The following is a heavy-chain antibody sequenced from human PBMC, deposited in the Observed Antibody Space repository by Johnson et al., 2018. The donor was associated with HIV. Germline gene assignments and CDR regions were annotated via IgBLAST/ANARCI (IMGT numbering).Heavy chain of an antibody. Sequence: VQLVESGGGVVQPGRSLRLSCAASGFTVSSNYMSWFRQAPGKGLEWVSVLYSGGSTYYADSVKGRYTLSRDNSKNTVYLEMNSLRPEDTAVYYCAKHWGGMIVVDRGAYDIWGQGTMVTVSS. CDR2: LYSGGST. D-gene: IGHD3-22*01. J-gene: IGHJ3*02. V-gene: IGHV3-66*02. CDR3: AKHWGGMIVVDRGAYDI. CDR1: GFTVSSNY.